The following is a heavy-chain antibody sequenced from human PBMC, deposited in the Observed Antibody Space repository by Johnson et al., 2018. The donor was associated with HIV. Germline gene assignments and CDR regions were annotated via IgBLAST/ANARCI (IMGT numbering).Heavy chain of an antibody. CDR1: GISFSSYW. Sequence: EVQLVESGGGLVQPGGSLRLSCAASGISFSSYWMTWVRQAPGKGLEWVGNIKQEGSEEYYVDSVKGRFTISRDNAKNSLYLQMNSLRVEDTAIYYCARGRGALDIWGQGTVVTVSS. V-gene: IGHV3-7*04. J-gene: IGHJ3*02. D-gene: IGHD3-16*01. CDR2: IKQEGSEE. CDR3: ARGRGALDI.